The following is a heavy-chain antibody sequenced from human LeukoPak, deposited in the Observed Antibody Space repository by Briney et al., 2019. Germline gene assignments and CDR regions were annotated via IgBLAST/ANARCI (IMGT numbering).Heavy chain of an antibody. V-gene: IGHV3-66*01. CDR3: ARVWVAAIDY. CDR2: IYSGGST. Sequence: GRSLRLSCAASGFTVSSNYMSWVRQAPGKGLEWVSVIYSGGSTYYADSVKGRFTISRDNSKNTLYLQMNSLRAEDTAVYYCARVWVAAIDYWGQGTLVTVSS. J-gene: IGHJ4*02. CDR1: GFTVSSNY. D-gene: IGHD6-13*01.